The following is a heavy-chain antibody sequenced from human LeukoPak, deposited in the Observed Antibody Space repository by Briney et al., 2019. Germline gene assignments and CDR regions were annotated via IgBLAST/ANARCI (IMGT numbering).Heavy chain of an antibody. J-gene: IGHJ6*03. CDR1: GGSISSYY. CDR3: ARAPYSSGGSTNYYYYYYMDV. Sequence: SETLSLTCTVSGGSISSYYWSWIRQPPGKGLEWIGYIYYSGSTNYNPSLKSRITISVDTSKNQFSLKLSSVTAADTAVYYCARAPYSSGGSTNYYYYYYMDVWDKGTTVTVSS. CDR2: IYYSGST. D-gene: IGHD6-19*01. V-gene: IGHV4-59*01.